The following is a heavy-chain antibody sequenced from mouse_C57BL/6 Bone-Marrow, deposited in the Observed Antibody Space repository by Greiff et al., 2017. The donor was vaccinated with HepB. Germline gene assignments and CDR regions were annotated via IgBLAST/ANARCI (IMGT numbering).Heavy chain of an antibody. CDR2: IDPEDGET. Sequence: EVKVVESGAELVKPGASVKLSCTASGFNIKDYYMHWVKQRTEQGLEWIGRIDPEDGETKYAPKFQGKATITADTSSNTAYLQLSSLTSEDTAVYYCARSITTVVAPGYWGQGTTLTVSS. CDR1: GFNIKDYY. V-gene: IGHV14-2*01. J-gene: IGHJ2*01. CDR3: ARSITTVVAPGY. D-gene: IGHD1-1*01.